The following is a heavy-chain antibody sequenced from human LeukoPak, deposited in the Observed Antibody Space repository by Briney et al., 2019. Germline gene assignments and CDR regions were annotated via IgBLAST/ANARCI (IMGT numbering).Heavy chain of an antibody. Sequence: GGSLRLSCTASGFTFGDYAMTWVRQAPGKGLEWVSYISHSSSTIYYADSVKGRFTISRDNAKKSLYLRMNSLRAEDSAVYYCARDRPHYGEYEKTFDYWGQGTLVTVSS. D-gene: IGHD4-17*01. J-gene: IGHJ4*02. CDR1: GFTFGDYA. V-gene: IGHV3-48*01. CDR2: ISHSSSTI. CDR3: ARDRPHYGEYEKTFDY.